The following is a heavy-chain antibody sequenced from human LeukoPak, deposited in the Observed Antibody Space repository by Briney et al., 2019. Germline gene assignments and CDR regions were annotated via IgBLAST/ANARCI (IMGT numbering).Heavy chain of an antibody. J-gene: IGHJ1*01. CDR3: ARGRVGATFFQH. D-gene: IGHD1-26*01. CDR1: GGSISSYY. Sequence: SETLSLTCTVSGGSISSYYWSWIRQPPGKGLEWIGYIYYSGSTNYNPSLKSRVTISVDTSKNQFPLRLSSVTAADTAVYYCARGRVGATFFQHWGQGTLVTVSS. V-gene: IGHV4-59*08. CDR2: IYYSGST.